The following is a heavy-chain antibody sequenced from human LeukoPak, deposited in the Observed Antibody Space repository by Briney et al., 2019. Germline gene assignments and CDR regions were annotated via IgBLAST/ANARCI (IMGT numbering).Heavy chain of an antibody. CDR2: ISGSGGST. V-gene: IGHV3-23*01. D-gene: IGHD3-10*01. CDR1: GLTFSSYA. CDR3: AKDTSSSGSYFDH. J-gene: IGHJ4*02. Sequence: PGGSLRLSCVVSGLTFSSYAISWVRQAPGKGLEWVSAISGSGGSTYYIASVKGRFTISRDNSRNTVFLQMSSLRAEDTAVYSCAKDTSSSGSYFDHWGQGILVTVSS.